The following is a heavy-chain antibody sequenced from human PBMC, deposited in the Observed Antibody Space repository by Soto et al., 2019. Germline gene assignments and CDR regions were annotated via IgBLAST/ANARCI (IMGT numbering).Heavy chain of an antibody. CDR2: IYYSGST. J-gene: IGHJ4*02. Sequence: PSETLSLTCTVSGGSISSSSYYWGWIRQPPGKGLEWIGSIYYSGSTYYNPSLKSRVTISVDTSKNQFSLKLSSVTAADTAVYYCARRQYDFWSGYYIFDYWGQGTLVTVSS. CDR1: GGSISSSSYY. D-gene: IGHD3-3*01. CDR3: ARRQYDFWSGYYIFDY. V-gene: IGHV4-39*01.